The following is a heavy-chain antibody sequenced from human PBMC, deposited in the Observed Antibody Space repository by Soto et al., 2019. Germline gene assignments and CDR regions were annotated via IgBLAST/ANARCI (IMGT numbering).Heavy chain of an antibody. Sequence: RRESGPGLVKPSETLSLSCSVSGASLLSSYWSWVRQPAGKGLEWIGHIFSNGQTSYNPSLKSRLTMSIDPSKDLFSLNLSSVTAADTAVYYCAKGWDVKYFDEWGQGTLVTVSS. D-gene: IGHD6-19*01. CDR2: IFSNGQT. V-gene: IGHV4-4*07. J-gene: IGHJ4*02. CDR1: GASLLSSY. CDR3: AKGWDVKYFDE.